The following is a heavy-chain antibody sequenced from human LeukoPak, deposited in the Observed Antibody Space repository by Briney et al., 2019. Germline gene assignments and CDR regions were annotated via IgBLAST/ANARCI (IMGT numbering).Heavy chain of an antibody. Sequence: GGALRLSCAASGFTFSSYEMNWVRQAPGKGLEWVSCISSSGSSKYYAEFVKGRFTISRDNAKNSLFLQINSLSAEDTAVYYCARITGELRKETAFDYWGQGTLVTVSS. J-gene: IGHJ4*02. CDR1: GFTFSSYE. V-gene: IGHV3-48*03. CDR3: ARITGELRKETAFDY. CDR2: ISSSGSSK. D-gene: IGHD7-27*01.